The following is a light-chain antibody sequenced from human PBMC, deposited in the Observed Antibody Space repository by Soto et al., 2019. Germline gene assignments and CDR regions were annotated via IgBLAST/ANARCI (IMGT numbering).Light chain of an antibody. CDR3: QHYHSYSEA. Sequence: DVQITQSSSTLSGSVGDRVTITYRPSQSVSSWLAWNQQKPGKAPKLLIDRASTLKSGVPSRFSGRGSGTEFTLTIRSLQPDDFATYYCQHYHSYSEAVGQGTTVDSK. J-gene: IGKJ1*01. CDR2: RAS. V-gene: IGKV1-5*03. CDR1: QSVSSW.